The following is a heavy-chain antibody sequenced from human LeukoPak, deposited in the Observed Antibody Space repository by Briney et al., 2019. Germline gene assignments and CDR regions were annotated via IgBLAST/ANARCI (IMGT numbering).Heavy chain of an antibody. D-gene: IGHD3-22*01. CDR3: ARDLYYFDSSGYYASDL. V-gene: IGHV3-7*01. CDR2: IKQDGSEK. CDR1: GFTFSDYW. Sequence: GGSLRLSCAASGFTFSDYWMSWVRQAPGKGLEGVANIKQDGSEKHYVDSLRGRFTISRDNAKNSLDLQMSSLRAEDTAVYFCARDLYYFDSSGYYASDLWGQGTLVTVSS. J-gene: IGHJ5*02.